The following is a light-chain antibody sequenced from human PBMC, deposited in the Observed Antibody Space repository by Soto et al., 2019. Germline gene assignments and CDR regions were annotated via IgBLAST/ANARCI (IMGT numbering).Light chain of an antibody. CDR3: QQSDSTPRT. Sequence: DIQMTQSPSSLSASVGDRVTITCRASQSLSSYLNWYQQKPGKAPKLLSYAASSLQSGVPSKFSGSGSGTAFTLPISSLQPEDCAAYYCQQSDSTPRTFGQGTKVEIK. CDR2: AAS. J-gene: IGKJ1*01. CDR1: QSLSSY. V-gene: IGKV1-39*01.